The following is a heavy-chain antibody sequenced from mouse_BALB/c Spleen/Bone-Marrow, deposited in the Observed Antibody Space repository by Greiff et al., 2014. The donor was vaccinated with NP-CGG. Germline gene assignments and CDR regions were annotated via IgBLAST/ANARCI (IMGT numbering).Heavy chain of an antibody. CDR3: ARLGYRYGYWFFDV. CDR1: GFNIKDTY. D-gene: IGHD2-14*01. J-gene: IGHJ1*01. V-gene: IGHV14-3*02. Sequence: VQLKESGAELVKPGASVKLSCTASGFNIKDTYMHWVKQRPEQGLEWIGKIYPANGYTKYDPKFQGKATITADTSSNTAYLQLSSLTSEDTAVYYCARLGYRYGYWFFDVWGAGTTVTVSS. CDR2: IYPANGYT.